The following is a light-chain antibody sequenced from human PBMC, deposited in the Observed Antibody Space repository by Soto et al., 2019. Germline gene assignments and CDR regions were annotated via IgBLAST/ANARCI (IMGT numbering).Light chain of an antibody. V-gene: IGKV3-20*01. CDR3: QQYGSSPWT. CDR1: QSIRSNS. CDR2: GAS. Sequence: ETVLTQSPGTLSLSPGERATLSCRASQSIRSNSLAWYRQTPGQAPRLLIYGASNRATGIPDRFSGSGSGTDLTLIISRLEPEDFALYYCQQYGSSPWTFGQGTKVEIK. J-gene: IGKJ1*01.